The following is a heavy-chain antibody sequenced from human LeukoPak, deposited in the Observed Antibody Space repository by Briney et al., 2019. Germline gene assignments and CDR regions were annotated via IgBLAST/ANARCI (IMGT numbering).Heavy chain of an antibody. Sequence: SVKVSCKASGYTFTGYYMHWVRQAPGQGLEWMGGIIPIFGTANYAQKFQGRVTITADKSTSTAYMELSSLRSEDTAVYYCASPENLVSSYYYYMDVWGKGTTVTVSS. V-gene: IGHV1-69*06. CDR2: IIPIFGTA. J-gene: IGHJ6*03. CDR1: GYTFTGYY. CDR3: ASPENLVSSYYYYMDV. D-gene: IGHD1-14*01.